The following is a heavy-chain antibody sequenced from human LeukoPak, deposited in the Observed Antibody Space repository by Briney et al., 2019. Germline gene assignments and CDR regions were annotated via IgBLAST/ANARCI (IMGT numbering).Heavy chain of an antibody. CDR1: GGSISSYY. D-gene: IGHD1-1*01. CDR2: IYYSGST. Sequence: SETLSLTCTVSGGSISSYYWSWIRQPPGKGLEWIGYIYYSGSTNYNPSLKSRVTISVDTSKNQFSLKLSSVTAADTAVYYCARLPTGSFQRHYYYMDVWGKGTTVTVSS. J-gene: IGHJ6*03. V-gene: IGHV4-59*01. CDR3: ARLPTGSFQRHYYYMDV.